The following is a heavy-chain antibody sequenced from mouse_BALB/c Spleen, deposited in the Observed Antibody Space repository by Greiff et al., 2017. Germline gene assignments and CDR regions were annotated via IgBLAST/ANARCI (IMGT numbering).Heavy chain of an antibody. J-gene: IGHJ2*01. CDR2: ISYSGST. Sequence: EVKLVESGPGLVKPSQSLSLTCTVTGYSITSDYAWNWIRQFPGNKLEWMGYISYSGSTSYNPSLKSRISITRDTSKNQFFLQLNSVTTEDTATYYCARSGDDYDVGAFDYWGQGTTLTVSS. D-gene: IGHD2-4*01. CDR1: GYSITSDYA. V-gene: IGHV3-2*02. CDR3: ARSGDDYDVGAFDY.